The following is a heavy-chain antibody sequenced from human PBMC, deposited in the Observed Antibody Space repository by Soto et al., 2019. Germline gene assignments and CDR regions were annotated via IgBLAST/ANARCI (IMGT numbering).Heavy chain of an antibody. D-gene: IGHD1-1*01. CDR3: ATDRDWKIDY. Sequence: PGGSLRLSCAGPGFTFGGYVMHWARQAPGQGLMWVSRISHDGTITSYADSVKGRFTISRDNAKNTLYLQMNSLRAEDTAVYYCATDRDWKIDYWGQGTLVTVSS. J-gene: IGHJ4*02. V-gene: IGHV3-74*01. CDR2: ISHDGTIT. CDR1: GFTFGGYV.